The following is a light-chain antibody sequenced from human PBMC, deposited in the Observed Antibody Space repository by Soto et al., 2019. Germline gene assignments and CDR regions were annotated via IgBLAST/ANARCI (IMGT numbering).Light chain of an antibody. J-gene: IGKJ5*01. Sequence: EIVMTQSPATLSVSPGERVTLSCRASESISSKLAWYQQKPGQSPSLLMYGAFTRATGIPARFSGSGSVTEFTLTISSLQSEYFAVYYCQQYNTWSSITFGQGTRLEIK. CDR1: ESISSK. CDR3: QQYNTWSSIT. CDR2: GAF. V-gene: IGKV3-15*01.